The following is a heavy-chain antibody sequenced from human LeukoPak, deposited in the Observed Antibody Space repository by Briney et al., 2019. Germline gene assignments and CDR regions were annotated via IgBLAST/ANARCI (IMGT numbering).Heavy chain of an antibody. D-gene: IGHD2-21*02. CDR2: LFYKRGA. CDR1: GGSISGYY. CDR3: ARWTDCGGDCHILEY. V-gene: IGHV4-59*01. J-gene: IGHJ4*02. Sequence: TSEILSLTCSVSGGSISGYYWSWSRQAPGKGVEWIGNLFYKRGAWYKSSLKSRVTTSVDTSKNELSLTLTSVTAADTAVYYCARWTDCGGDCHILEYWGQGILVTVSS.